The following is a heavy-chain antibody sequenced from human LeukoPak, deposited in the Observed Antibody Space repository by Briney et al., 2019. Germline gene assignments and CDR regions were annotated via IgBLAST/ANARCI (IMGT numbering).Heavy chain of an antibody. CDR3: ARDKGHYDFWSGQILNNWFDP. Sequence: ASVKVSCKASGYTFTSYAMHWVRQAPGQRLEWMGWINAGNGNTKYSQEFQGRVTITRDTSASTAHMELSSLRSEDMAVYYCARDKGHYDFWSGQILNNWFDPWGQGTLVTVSS. CDR2: INAGNGNT. J-gene: IGHJ5*02. CDR1: GYTFTSYA. D-gene: IGHD3-3*01. V-gene: IGHV1-3*03.